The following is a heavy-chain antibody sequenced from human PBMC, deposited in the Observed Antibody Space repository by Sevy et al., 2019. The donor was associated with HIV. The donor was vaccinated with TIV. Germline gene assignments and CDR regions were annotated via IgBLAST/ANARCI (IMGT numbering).Heavy chain of an antibody. V-gene: IGHV3-48*03. D-gene: IGHD4-17*01. Sequence: GGSLRLSCTASGFTFSSYEMNWVRQAPGKALEWVSYYSNSGSTIHYSDSVKGRFTISRDNAKNSLYLQMNSLRTEDTAVYYCARDLPPSATTVPHFDYWGRGTLVTVSS. CDR3: ARDLPPSATTVPHFDY. CDR2: YSNSGSTI. J-gene: IGHJ4*02. CDR1: GFTFSSYE.